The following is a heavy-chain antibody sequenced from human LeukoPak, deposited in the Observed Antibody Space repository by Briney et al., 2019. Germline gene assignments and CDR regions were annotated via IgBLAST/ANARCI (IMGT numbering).Heavy chain of an antibody. CDR3: AKDKMDSSSSGEGIFDY. CDR2: ISGSGGST. J-gene: IGHJ4*02. V-gene: IGHV3-23*01. D-gene: IGHD6-6*01. CDR1: GFTFSSYA. Sequence: GGSPRLSCAASGFTFSSYAMSWVRQAPGKGLEWVSAISGSGGSTYYADSVKGRFTISRDNSKNTLYLQMNSLRAEDTAVYYCAKDKMDSSSSGEGIFDYWGQGTLVTVSS.